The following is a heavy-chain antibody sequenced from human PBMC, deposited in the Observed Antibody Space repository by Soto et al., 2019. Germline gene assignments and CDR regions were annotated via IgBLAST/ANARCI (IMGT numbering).Heavy chain of an antibody. CDR1: GFTFSSYS. Sequence: EVQLVESGGGLVKPGGSLRLSCAASGFTFSSYSMNWVRQAPGKGLEWVSSISSSSSYIYYADSVKGRFTISRDNAKNSLDLQMNSLRAEDTAVYYCARCTSSSGWGYWGQGTLVTVSS. J-gene: IGHJ4*02. CDR3: ARCTSSSGWGY. CDR2: ISSSSSYI. V-gene: IGHV3-21*01. D-gene: IGHD6-19*01.